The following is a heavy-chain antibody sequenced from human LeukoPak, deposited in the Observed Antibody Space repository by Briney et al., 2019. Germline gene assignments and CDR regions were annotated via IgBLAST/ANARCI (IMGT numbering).Heavy chain of an antibody. CDR3: ARVGVGAPEGDHYHYYAMDV. V-gene: IGHV1-8*01. D-gene: IGHD3-16*01. CDR1: GYTFISYD. J-gene: IGHJ6*02. Sequence: ASVKVSCKASGYTFISYDINWVRQATGQGLEGMGWMNPNSGKTGYAQKFQGRITMTRNTSISTAYMELSSLRSEDTAVYYCARVGVGAPEGDHYHYYAMDVWGQGTTVTVSS. CDR2: MNPNSGKT.